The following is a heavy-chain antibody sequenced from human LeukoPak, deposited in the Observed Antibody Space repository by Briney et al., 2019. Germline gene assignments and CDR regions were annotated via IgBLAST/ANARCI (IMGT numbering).Heavy chain of an antibody. V-gene: IGHV3-21*01. CDR3: ARAIAVAEGY. CDR2: ISGGSGYI. CDR1: GFTFSSYS. J-gene: IGHJ4*02. D-gene: IGHD6-19*01. Sequence: GGSLRLPCAASGFTFSSYSMNWVRQAPGKGLEWVSYISGGSGYIYYADSVKGRFTISRDNAKNSLYLQMNSLRAEDTAVYYCARAIAVAEGYWGQGTLVIVSS.